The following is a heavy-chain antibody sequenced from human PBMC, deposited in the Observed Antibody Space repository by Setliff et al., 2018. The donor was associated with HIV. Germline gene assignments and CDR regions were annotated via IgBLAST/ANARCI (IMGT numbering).Heavy chain of an antibody. J-gene: IGHJ3*02. CDR3: ARDAAAPAAIEGAFDI. Sequence: GGSLRLSCAASGFALNGYTMSWVRQAPGKGLEWVAFIQYDGSDKYYADSVKGRFTISRDNTKNSLYLQLNSLRAEDTAVYYCARDAAAPAAIEGAFDIWGQGTMVTVSS. V-gene: IGHV3-30*02. CDR1: GFALNGYT. D-gene: IGHD2-2*02. CDR2: IQYDGSDK.